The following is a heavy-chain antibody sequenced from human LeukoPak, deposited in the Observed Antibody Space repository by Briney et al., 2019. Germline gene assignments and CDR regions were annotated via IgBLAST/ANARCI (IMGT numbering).Heavy chain of an antibody. CDR2: LSGSGGST. CDR1: GFTFSSHA. J-gene: IGHJ6*03. V-gene: IGHV3-23*01. Sequence: GGSLRLSCAASGFTFSSHAMSWVRQAPGKGLEWVSSLSGSGGSTYHADSVKGRFSISRDNSKNTLYPQLNSLRAEDTAVYYCAKGGSTSRVTTSRVVFGYYYYMDVWGKGTPVTVSS. CDR3: AKGGSTSRVTTSRVVFGYYYYMDV. D-gene: IGHD4-17*01.